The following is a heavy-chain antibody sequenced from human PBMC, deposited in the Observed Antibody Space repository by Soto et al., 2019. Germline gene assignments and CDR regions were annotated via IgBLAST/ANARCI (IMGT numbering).Heavy chain of an antibody. J-gene: IGHJ5*02. D-gene: IGHD3-10*01. CDR3: ARVGKSTMVRGVAWFDP. Sequence: XAVKVSFKAAGCTLSSYAMDWVRQAPGQRLEWMGWINAGNGNTKYSQKFQGRVTITRDTSASTAYMELSSLRSEDTAVYYCARVGKSTMVRGVAWFDPWGQRTLVTVSS. V-gene: IGHV1-3*01. CDR2: INAGNGNT. CDR1: GCTLSSYA.